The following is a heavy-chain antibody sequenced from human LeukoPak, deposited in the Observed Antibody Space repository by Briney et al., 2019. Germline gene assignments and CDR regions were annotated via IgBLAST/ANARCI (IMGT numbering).Heavy chain of an antibody. CDR2: IYYSGST. V-gene: IGHV4-59*01. CDR3: ARVGGIIGYYYYYGMDV. Sequence: SETLSLTCTVSGGSISSYYWSWIRQPPGKGLEWIGYIYYSGSTNYNPSLKSRVTISVDTSKNQFSLKLSSVTAADTAVYYCARVGGIIGYYYYYGMDVWGQGTTVTVSS. CDR1: GGSISSYY. D-gene: IGHD1-26*01. J-gene: IGHJ6*02.